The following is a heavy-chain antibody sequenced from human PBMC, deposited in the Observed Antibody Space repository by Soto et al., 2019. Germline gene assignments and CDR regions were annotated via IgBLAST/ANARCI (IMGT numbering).Heavy chain of an antibody. D-gene: IGHD6-13*01. CDR2: ISSSSSTI. V-gene: IGHV3-48*01. J-gene: IGHJ5*02. CDR1: GFTFSSYS. Sequence: EVQLVESGGGLVQPGGSLRLSSAASGFTFSSYSMNWVRQAPGKGLEWVSYISSSSSTIYYADSVKGRFTISRDNAKNSLYLQMNSLRAVYTAVYYWARHPERIAQIGWFDPWGQGTLVTVSS. CDR3: ARHPERIAQIGWFDP.